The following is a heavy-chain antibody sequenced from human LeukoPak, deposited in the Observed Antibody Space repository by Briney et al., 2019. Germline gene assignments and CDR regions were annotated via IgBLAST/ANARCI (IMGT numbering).Heavy chain of an antibody. CDR3: ARRIGSYYGMDV. V-gene: IGHV4-59*08. CDR2: IYYSGST. D-gene: IGHD1-26*01. Sequence: PSETLSLTCAVSGGSISSYYWSWIRQPPGKGLEWIGYIYYSGSTNYNPSLKSRVTISVDTSKKQFSLKLSSVTAADTAVYYCARRIGSYYGMDVWGQGTTVTVSS. CDR1: GGSISSYY. J-gene: IGHJ6*02.